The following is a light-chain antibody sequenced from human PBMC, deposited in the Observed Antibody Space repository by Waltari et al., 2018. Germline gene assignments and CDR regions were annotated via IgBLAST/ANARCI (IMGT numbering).Light chain of an antibody. J-gene: IGLJ2*01. CDR3: SSQTLDGLVL. Sequence: QSALTQPASVSGSPGQSITISRSVLGSAAGASASVSWHPHHPDKAPQVIIYDVTHRPSAVSDRFSASKSANTASLTISRLQPEDEADYYCSSQTLDGLVLFGGGTRLTVL. V-gene: IGLV2-14*03. CDR2: DVT. CDR1: GSAAGASAS.